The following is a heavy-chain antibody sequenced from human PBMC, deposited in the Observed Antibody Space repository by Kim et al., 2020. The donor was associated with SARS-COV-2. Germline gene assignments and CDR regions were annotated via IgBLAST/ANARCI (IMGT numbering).Heavy chain of an antibody. V-gene: IGHV3-72*01. Sequence: SRKGRFSISRDDSKNSLYLHMNSLKTEDTAVYYCVRLYVGPQTYDVWGLGTMVTVSS. D-gene: IGHD2-8*01. CDR3: VRLYVGPQTYDV. J-gene: IGHJ3*01.